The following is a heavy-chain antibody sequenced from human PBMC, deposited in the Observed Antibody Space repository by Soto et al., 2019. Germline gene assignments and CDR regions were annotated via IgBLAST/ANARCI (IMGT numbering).Heavy chain of an antibody. D-gene: IGHD3-16*01. CDR3: VPRKGDPFT. CDR2: IYYSGST. Sequence: SETLSLTCTVSGGSISSYCWSWIRQPPGKGLEWIGYIYYSGSTNYNPSLKSRVTISVDTSKNQFSLKLSSVTAADTAVYYCVPRKGDPFTWGPGTLVTVSS. CDR1: GGSISSYC. V-gene: IGHV4-59*01. J-gene: IGHJ4*02.